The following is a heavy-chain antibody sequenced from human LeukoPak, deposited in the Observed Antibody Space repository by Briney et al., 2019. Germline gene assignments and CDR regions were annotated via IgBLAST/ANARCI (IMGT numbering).Heavy chain of an antibody. CDR1: GYTLTELS. J-gene: IGHJ6*02. V-gene: IGHV1-24*01. Sequence: ASVKVSCKVSGYTLTELSMHWVRQAPGKGLEWMGGFDPEDGETIYAQKFQGRVTMTEDTSTDTAYMELSSLRSEDTAVHYCATAAAGTFYYYGMDVWGQGTTVTVSS. CDR2: FDPEDGET. D-gene: IGHD6-13*01. CDR3: ATAAAGTFYYYGMDV.